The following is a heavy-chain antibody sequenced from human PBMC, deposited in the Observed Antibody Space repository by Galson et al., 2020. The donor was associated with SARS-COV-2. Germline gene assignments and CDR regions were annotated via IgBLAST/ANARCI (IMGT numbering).Heavy chain of an antibody. CDR3: ARYSGYQRRAFDI. V-gene: IGHV4-34*01. D-gene: IGHD5-12*01. CDR2: INHSGST. J-gene: IGHJ3*02. Sequence: SETLSLTCAVYGGSFSGYYWSWIRQPPGKGLEWIGEINHSGSTNYNPSLKSRVTISVDTSKNQFSLKLSSVTAADTAVYYCARYSGYQRRAFDIWGQGTMVTVSS. CDR1: GGSFSGYY.